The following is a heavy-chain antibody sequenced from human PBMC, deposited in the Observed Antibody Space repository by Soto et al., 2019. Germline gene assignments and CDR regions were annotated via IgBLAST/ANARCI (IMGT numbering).Heavy chain of an antibody. J-gene: IGHJ4*02. V-gene: IGHV4-39*01. D-gene: IGHD3-22*01. CDR1: GGSISSSSYY. CDR3: ASLITMIVVVHFDY. Sequence: ETLSLTCTVSGGSISSSSYYWGWIRQPPGKGLEWIGSIYYSGSTYYNPSLKSQVTISVDTSKNQFSLKLSSVTAADTAVYYCASLITMIVVVHFDYWGQGTLVTVSS. CDR2: IYYSGST.